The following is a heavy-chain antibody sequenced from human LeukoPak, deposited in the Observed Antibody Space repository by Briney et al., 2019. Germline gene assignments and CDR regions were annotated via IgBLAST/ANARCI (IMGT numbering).Heavy chain of an antibody. CDR2: INPNSGGA. CDR1: GYTFTDYY. V-gene: IGHV1-2*02. Sequence: ASVEVSCKASGYTFTDYYMHWVRQAPGQGLEWMGWINPNSGGANYAQKFRGRLTMTRDTSTGTVYMELSTLTSDDTADYYCARGQGADGGSWGQGTLVTVSS. D-gene: IGHD4/OR15-4a*01. J-gene: IGHJ5*02. CDR3: ARGQGADGGS.